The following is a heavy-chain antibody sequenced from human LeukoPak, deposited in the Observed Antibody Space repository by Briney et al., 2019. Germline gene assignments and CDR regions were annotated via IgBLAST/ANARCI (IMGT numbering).Heavy chain of an antibody. V-gene: IGHV4-61*01. D-gene: IGHD2-15*01. CDR3: ARIHRYCSGGACYVLDN. CDR1: GGSFRSGNYF. CDR2: IYFRGNT. J-gene: IGHJ4*02. Sequence: SETLSLTCTVSGGSFRSGNYFWSWIRQSPGKGLEWIGYIYFRGNTKYSPALESRVTISEDPSKNQFSLRLTSLTAADTAVYYCARIHRYCSGGACYVLDNWGQGTLVAVSS.